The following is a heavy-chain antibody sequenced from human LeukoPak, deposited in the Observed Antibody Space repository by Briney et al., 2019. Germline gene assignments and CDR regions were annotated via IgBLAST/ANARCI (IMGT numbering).Heavy chain of an antibody. Sequence: SETLSLTCTVSGGSISSGSYYWSWIRQPAGKGLEWIGRIYTSGSTNYNPSLKSRVTISVDTSKNQFSLKLSSVTAADTAVYYCARDYYDFWSGSNWYFDLWGRGTLVTVSS. CDR3: ARDYYDFWSGSNWYFDL. CDR1: GGSISSGSYY. CDR2: IYTSGST. V-gene: IGHV4-61*02. J-gene: IGHJ2*01. D-gene: IGHD3-3*01.